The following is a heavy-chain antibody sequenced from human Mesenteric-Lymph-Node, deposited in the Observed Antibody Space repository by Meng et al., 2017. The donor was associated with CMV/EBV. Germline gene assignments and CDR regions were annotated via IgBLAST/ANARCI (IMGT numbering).Heavy chain of an antibody. CDR3: ASPVRYCSGGSCPLGMDV. V-gene: IGHV3-21*01. D-gene: IGHD2-15*01. CDR1: GFTFSSYS. Sequence: GGSLRLSCAASGFTFSSYSMNWVRQAPGKGLEWVSSISSSSSYIYYADSVKGRFTISRDNAKNSLYLQMNILRAEDTAVYYCASPVRYCSGGSCPLGMDVWGQGTTVTVSS. CDR2: ISSSSSYI. J-gene: IGHJ6*02.